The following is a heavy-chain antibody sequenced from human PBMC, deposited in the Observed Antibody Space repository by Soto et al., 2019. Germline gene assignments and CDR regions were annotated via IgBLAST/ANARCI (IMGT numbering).Heavy chain of an antibody. V-gene: IGHV3-11*01. CDR3: ARVSWREKYGMDV. CDR1: GFTFSDSY. J-gene: IGHJ6*02. CDR2: ITFSGNTV. Sequence: QVQLVESGGGLVKPGGSLRLSCAASGFTFSDSYMSWIRQAPGKGLEWISYITFSGNTVYYADSFKGRFTISRDNAKNSLYLQMNRLRAEDTDVYYCARVSWREKYGMDVWGPWTTVTVSS.